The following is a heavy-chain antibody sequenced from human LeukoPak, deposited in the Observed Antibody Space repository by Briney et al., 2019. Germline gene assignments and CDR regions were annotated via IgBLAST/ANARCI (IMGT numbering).Heavy chain of an antibody. CDR1: GCTFSSYE. V-gene: IGHV3-48*03. D-gene: IGHD3-10*02. Sequence: GGSLRPSCAASGCTFSSYEMNWVRQAPGKGLEWVSYISISGSTIYYADSVKGRFTISRDNAKNSLYLQMNSLRAEDTAVYYCAELGIPLIGGVWGKGTTVTISS. CDR2: ISISGSTI. J-gene: IGHJ6*04. CDR3: AELGIPLIGGV.